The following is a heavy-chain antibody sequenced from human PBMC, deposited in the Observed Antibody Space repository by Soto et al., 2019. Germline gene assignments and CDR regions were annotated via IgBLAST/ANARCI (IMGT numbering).Heavy chain of an antibody. Sequence: GGSLRLSCAASGFTFSTYAMSWVRQAPGKGLEWVSAISAGGGSTYYADSVKGRFTISRDNSKNTLYLQMNSLRAEDTAVYYCAKALLEMTTIGVDDYWGQGTQVTVSS. CDR3: AKALLEMTTIGVDDY. CDR1: GFTFSTYA. CDR2: ISAGGGST. D-gene: IGHD4-4*01. J-gene: IGHJ4*02. V-gene: IGHV3-23*01.